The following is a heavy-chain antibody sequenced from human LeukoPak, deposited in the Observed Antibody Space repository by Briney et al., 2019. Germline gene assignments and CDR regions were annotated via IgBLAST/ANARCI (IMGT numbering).Heavy chain of an antibody. CDR2: IGAYNGDT. V-gene: IGHV1-18*04. D-gene: IGHD2-15*01. CDR1: GYTFTSVG. CDR3: TRDHCRGDNCPSFDY. Sequence: GASVKVSCKPSGYTFTSVGISWVRQAPGQGLEWMGWIGAYNGDTNYAQKFQGRVTMTTDTSTSTAYMDLRSLRSDDTAVYYCTRDHCRGDNCPSFDYWGQGTLVTVSS. J-gene: IGHJ4*02.